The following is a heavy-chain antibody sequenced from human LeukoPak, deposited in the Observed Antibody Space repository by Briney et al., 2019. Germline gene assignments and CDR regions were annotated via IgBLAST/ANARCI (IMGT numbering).Heavy chain of an antibody. CDR3: ARDSGGHNYALDGFDI. CDR1: GFTFSTSE. D-gene: IGHD5-24*01. CDR2: ISSRGRTI. Sequence: PGGSLRLSCAASGFTFSTSEMNWVRQAPGKGLAWISYISSRGRTIFYADSVKGRFIISRDNAKNSLYLQTNSLRAEDTAVYYCARDSGGHNYALDGFDIWGQGTMVTVSS. V-gene: IGHV3-48*03. J-gene: IGHJ3*02.